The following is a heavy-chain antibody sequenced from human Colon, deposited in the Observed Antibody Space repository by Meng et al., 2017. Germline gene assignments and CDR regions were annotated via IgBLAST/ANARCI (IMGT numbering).Heavy chain of an antibody. CDR1: GGSIDSGGNY. Sequence: VELQGPRPCVVTPSQTLSLPCTVSGGSIDSGGNYWSWIRQHPGKGLEWMGYIYKTGDNYYNPSLKSQVTISIDTSKNQFSLNLTSVTAADTAVYYCARARGGIVAEFFDYWGQGILVTVSS. V-gene: IGHV4-31*01. J-gene: IGHJ4*02. D-gene: IGHD1-26*01. CDR3: ARARGGIVAEFFDY. CDR2: IYKTGDN.